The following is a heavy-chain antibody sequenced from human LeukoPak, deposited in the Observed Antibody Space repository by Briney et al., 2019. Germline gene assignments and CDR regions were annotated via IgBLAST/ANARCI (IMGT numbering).Heavy chain of an antibody. D-gene: IGHD5-12*01. Sequence: AASVKVSCEASGYTFTGYYTHWVRQAPGQGLEWMGWINPNSGGTNYAQKFQGRVTMTRDTSISTAYRELSRLRSDDTAVYYCAIIVATIGPFDYWGQGTLVTVSS. CDR3: AIIVATIGPFDY. CDR2: INPNSGGT. V-gene: IGHV1-2*02. J-gene: IGHJ4*02. CDR1: GYTFTGYY.